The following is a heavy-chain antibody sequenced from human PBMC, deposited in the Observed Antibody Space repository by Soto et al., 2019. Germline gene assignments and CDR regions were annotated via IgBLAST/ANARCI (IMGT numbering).Heavy chain of an antibody. J-gene: IGHJ6*03. CDR1: GFTFSSYA. Sequence: GGSLRLSCSASGFTFSSYAMHWVRQAPGKGLEYVSAISSNGGSTYYADSVKGRFTISRDNSKNTLYLQMNSLRAEDTAVYYCARKGGLYYYYMDVWGKGTTVTVSS. CDR3: ARKGGLYYYYMDV. V-gene: IGHV3-64*04. D-gene: IGHD6-25*01. CDR2: ISSNGGST.